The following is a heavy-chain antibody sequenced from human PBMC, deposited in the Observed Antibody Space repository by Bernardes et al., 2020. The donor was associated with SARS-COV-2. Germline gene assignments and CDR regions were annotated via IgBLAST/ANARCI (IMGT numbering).Heavy chain of an antibody. CDR1: GFTFSSGC. Sequence: GGSLRLSCAASGFTFSSGCMSWVRQAPGKGLEWVANIKQDGSEKYYVDSVKGRFTISRDNAKNSLYLQMNSLRAEDTAVYYCASYDFWSGYYMDKYYYYGMDVWGQGTTVTVSS. J-gene: IGHJ6*02. D-gene: IGHD3-3*01. V-gene: IGHV3-7*01. CDR2: IKQDGSEK. CDR3: ASYDFWSGYYMDKYYYYGMDV.